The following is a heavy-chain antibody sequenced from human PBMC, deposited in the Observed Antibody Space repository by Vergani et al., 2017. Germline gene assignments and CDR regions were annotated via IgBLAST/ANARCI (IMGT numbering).Heavy chain of an antibody. J-gene: IGHJ4*02. Sequence: QVQLQESGPGLVKPSETLSLTCTVSGYSISSGYYWGWIRQPPGKGLEWIGSIYHSGSTYYNPSLKSRVTISLDTSKNQFSLKLSSVTAADTAVYYCARDSYCSGGSCYPIYWGQGTLVTVSS. CDR3: ARDSYCSGGSCYPIY. CDR2: IYHSGST. D-gene: IGHD2-15*01. CDR1: GYSISSGYY. V-gene: IGHV4-38-2*02.